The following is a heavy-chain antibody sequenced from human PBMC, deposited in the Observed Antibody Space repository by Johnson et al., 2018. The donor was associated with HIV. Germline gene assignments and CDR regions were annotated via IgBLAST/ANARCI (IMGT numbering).Heavy chain of an antibody. J-gene: IGHJ3*02. CDR3: ARVTNSDAFDI. Sequence: VQLVESGGGLVQPGGSLRLSCAASGFTFSSYAMSWVRQAPGKGLEWVSAIGTAGDTYYPGSVKGRFTISRENAKNSLYLQMNSLRPGDTAVYYCARVTNSDAFDIWGQGTMVTVSS. V-gene: IGHV3-13*01. D-gene: IGHD2-8*01. CDR2: IGTAGDT. CDR1: GFTFSSYA.